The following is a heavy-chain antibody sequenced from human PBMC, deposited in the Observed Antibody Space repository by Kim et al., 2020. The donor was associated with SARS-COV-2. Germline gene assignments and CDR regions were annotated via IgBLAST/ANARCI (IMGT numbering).Heavy chain of an antibody. CDR2: T. V-gene: IGHV3-53*04. J-gene: IGHJ4*02. Sequence: TYTADSVKGRFTISRHNSKTTLYLQRNSLRAGDTAVYYCARGGSHGAFDYWGQGTLVTVSS. D-gene: IGHD1-26*01. CDR3: ARGGSHGAFDY.